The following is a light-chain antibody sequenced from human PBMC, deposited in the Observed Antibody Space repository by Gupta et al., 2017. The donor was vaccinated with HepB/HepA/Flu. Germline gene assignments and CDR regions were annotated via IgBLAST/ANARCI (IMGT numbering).Light chain of an antibody. CDR2: RAS. V-gene: IGKV3-11*01. J-gene: IGKJ1*01. Sequence: EIVLTQSPATLSLSPGERATLSCRASQSVSGYLAWYQQKPGQAPRLVMYRASIRASGITARFSGSGYETDFTLPPSSLEPEDFARYDCQYRGAFGQGTKVEIK. CDR3: QYRGA. CDR1: QSVSGY.